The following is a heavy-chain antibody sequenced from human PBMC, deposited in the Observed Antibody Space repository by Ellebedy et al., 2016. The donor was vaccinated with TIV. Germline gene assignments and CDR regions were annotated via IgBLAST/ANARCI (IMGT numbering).Heavy chain of an antibody. D-gene: IGHD2-15*01. J-gene: IGHJ4*02. CDR3: ARDRRYCSGGSCSFYFDS. CDR2: INPNSGGT. CDR1: GYTFTGYY. Sequence: ASVKVSCKASGYTFTGYYMHWVRQAPGQGLEWMGWINPNSGGTNYAQKFQGWVTMTRDTSISTAYMELSRLRSDDTAVYYCARDRRYCSGGSCSFYFDSWGQGTLVTVSS. V-gene: IGHV1-2*04.